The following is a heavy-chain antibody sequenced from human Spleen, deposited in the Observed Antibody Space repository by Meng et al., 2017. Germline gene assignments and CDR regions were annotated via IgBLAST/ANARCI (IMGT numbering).Heavy chain of an antibody. CDR2: INHSGNT. Sequence: QLRLQQPGAVLFQPPGPLSPTCSPCGGSCGGDYWSWNRQPPGEGLKGIVEINHSGNTNYNPYLESRATISVDTSQYNLSLKLGSVTAADSAVYYCARGPTTMAHDFYYWGQGTLVTVSS. V-gene: IGHV4-34*01. J-gene: IGHJ4*02. D-gene: IGHD4-11*01. CDR3: ARGPTTMAHDFYY. CDR1: GGSCGGDY.